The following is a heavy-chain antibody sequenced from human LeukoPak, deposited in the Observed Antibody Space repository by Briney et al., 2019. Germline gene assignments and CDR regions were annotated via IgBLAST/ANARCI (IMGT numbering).Heavy chain of an antibody. CDR1: GGSLSNYY. V-gene: IGHV4-59*01. CDR2: IHNSGRT. J-gene: IGHJ4*02. D-gene: IGHD2-21*02. Sequence: PSETLSLTCSVSGGSLSNYYWSWIRQLPGKGLEWIGYIHNSGRTNYNPSLKSRVSISVDTSKNQFSLKLSSVTAADTAVYYCARDNRGVTAAYWGQGALVTVSS. CDR3: ARDNRGVTAAY.